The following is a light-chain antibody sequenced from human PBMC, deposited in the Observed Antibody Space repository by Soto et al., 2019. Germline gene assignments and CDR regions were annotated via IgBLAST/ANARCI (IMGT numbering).Light chain of an antibody. V-gene: IGKV3-20*01. CDR2: GAS. Sequence: EIVLTQSPGTLSLSPGEGATLSCRASQTVSSSNLAWYQQKPGQAPRLLISGASSRATGIPDRFSGSGSGTDFTLTINRLGPEDFAVYYCQDYGTSWTFGQGTKVDIK. J-gene: IGKJ1*01. CDR1: QTVSSSN. CDR3: QDYGTSWT.